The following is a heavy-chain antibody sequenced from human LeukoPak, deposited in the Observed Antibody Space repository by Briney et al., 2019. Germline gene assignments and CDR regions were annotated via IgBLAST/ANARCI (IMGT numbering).Heavy chain of an antibody. CDR3: AKPAGGSGYYYGMDV. CDR1: GYTFTSYG. Sequence: ASVKVSCKASGYTFTSYGISWVRQAPGQGLEWMGWISAYNGNTNYAQKLQGRVTMTTDKSTSTAYMELSSLRSEDTAVYYCAKPAGGSGYYYGMDVWGQGTTVTVSS. D-gene: IGHD3-16*01. CDR2: ISAYNGNT. V-gene: IGHV1-18*01. J-gene: IGHJ6*02.